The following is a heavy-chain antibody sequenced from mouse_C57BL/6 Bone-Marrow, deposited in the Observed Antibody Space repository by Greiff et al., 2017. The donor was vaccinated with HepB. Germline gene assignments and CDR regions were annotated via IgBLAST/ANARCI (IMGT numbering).Heavy chain of an antibody. V-gene: IGHV1-55*01. CDR2: IYPGSGST. CDR1: GYTFTSYW. D-gene: IGHD2-3*01. J-gene: IGHJ3*01. CDR3: AKRKDGYLPWFAY. Sequence: QVQLQQPGAELVKPGASVKMSCKASGYTFTSYWITWVKQRPGQGLEWIGAIYPGSGSTNYNEKLKSKATLTVEPSSSTAYMQHSSLTSEDSAVYYCAKRKDGYLPWFAYWGQGTLVTVSA.